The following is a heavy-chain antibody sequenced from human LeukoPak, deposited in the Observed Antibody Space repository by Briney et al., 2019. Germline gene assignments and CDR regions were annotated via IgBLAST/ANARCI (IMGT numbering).Heavy chain of an antibody. J-gene: IGHJ4*02. CDR1: GYSISSGYY. CDR3: ARDARQSRYYGSGSYYVV. Sequence: ETLSLTCTVSGYSISSGYYWGWIRQPPGKGLEWVSSISSSSSYIYYADSVKGRFTISRDNAKNSLYLQMNSLRAEDTAVYYCARDARQSRYYGSGSYYVVWGQGTLVTVSS. D-gene: IGHD3-10*01. CDR2: ISSSSSYI. V-gene: IGHV3-21*01.